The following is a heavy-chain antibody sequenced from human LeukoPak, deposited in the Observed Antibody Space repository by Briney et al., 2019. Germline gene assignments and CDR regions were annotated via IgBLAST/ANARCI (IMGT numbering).Heavy chain of an antibody. CDR2: ISSSSSYI. V-gene: IGHV3-21*01. J-gene: IGHJ4*02. CDR3: ARAILGGTIFDIVVVPAAPDY. D-gene: IGHD2-2*01. Sequence: GGSLRLSCAASGFTFSSYSMNWVRQAPGKGLEWVSSISSSSSYIYYADSVKGRFTISRDNAKNSLYLQMNSLRAEDTAVYYCARAILGGTIFDIVVVPAAPDYWGQGTLVTVSS. CDR1: GFTFSSYS.